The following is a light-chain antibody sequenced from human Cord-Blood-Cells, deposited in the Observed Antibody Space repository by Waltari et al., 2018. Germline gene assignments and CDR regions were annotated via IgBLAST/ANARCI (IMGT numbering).Light chain of an antibody. CDR3: SSYTSSSTSL. V-gene: IGLV5-45*02. CDR1: SGINVGTYR. CDR2: YKSDSDK. Sequence: QAVLTQPSSLSASPGASASLTCTLRSGINVGTYRIYWYQQKPGSPPQYLLRYKSDSDKQQGSGVPSRFSGSKDASANAGILLISGLQSEDEADYYCSSYTSSSTSLFGTGTKVTVL. J-gene: IGLJ1*01.